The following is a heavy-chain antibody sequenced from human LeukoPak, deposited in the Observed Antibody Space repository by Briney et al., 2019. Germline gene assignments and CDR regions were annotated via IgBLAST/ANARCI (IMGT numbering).Heavy chain of an antibody. CDR1: GFRFSSYG. Sequence: GRSLRLSCAASGFRFSSYGMHWVRQAPGKGLEWVAVISDDGIKIYYGDSVKGRFTISRDNSKNTLNLQMDSLRADDTAVYYCGKGPGYSVYDNLPHHWGQGALVTVSS. D-gene: IGHD5/OR15-5a*01. CDR3: GKGPGYSVYDNLPHH. J-gene: IGHJ5*02. V-gene: IGHV3-30*18. CDR2: ISDDGIKI.